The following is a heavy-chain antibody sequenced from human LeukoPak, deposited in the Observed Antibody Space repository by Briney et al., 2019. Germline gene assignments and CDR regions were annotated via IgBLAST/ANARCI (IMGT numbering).Heavy chain of an antibody. CDR1: GFTFSSYA. J-gene: IGHJ5*02. CDR2: IIGSGRDT. D-gene: IGHD3-16*01. CDR3: ARVPRGGDRFDH. Sequence: QAGGSLRLSCAASGFTFSSYAMNWVRQAPGKRLEWVSSIIGSGRDTYYADSVKGRITISRDNSKNTLYLQMNSLRAEETAVYYCARVPRGGDRFDHWGQGTLVTVSS. V-gene: IGHV3-23*01.